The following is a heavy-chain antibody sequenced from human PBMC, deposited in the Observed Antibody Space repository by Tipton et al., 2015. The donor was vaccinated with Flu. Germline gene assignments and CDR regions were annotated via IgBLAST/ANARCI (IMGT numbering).Heavy chain of an antibody. CDR1: GGSFGVYY. V-gene: IGHV4-34*01. Sequence: TLSLTCAVYGGSFGVYYWNWIRQTLGKGLEWIGEINQSGSTNYNPSLESRVSISMDTSTTQFSLKVKSVTAADTAVYFCARGDRSASYYSFDSWGPGTLVSVSS. J-gene: IGHJ4*02. CDR3: ARGDRSASYYSFDS. D-gene: IGHD2-8*01. CDR2: INQSGST.